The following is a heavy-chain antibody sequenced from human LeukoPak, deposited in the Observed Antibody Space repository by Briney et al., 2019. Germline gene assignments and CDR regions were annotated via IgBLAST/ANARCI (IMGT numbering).Heavy chain of an antibody. V-gene: IGHV4-39*01. J-gene: IGHJ4*02. CDR1: GGSISSSSYY. CDR3: ASFPDY. CDR2: IYYTRST. Sequence: PSETLSLTCTVSGGSISSSSYYWGWIRQPPGKGLEWIGSIYYTRSTYYNPSLKSRVTISVDTSKNQFSLKLTSVTAADTAVYYCASFPDYWGQGTLVTVSS.